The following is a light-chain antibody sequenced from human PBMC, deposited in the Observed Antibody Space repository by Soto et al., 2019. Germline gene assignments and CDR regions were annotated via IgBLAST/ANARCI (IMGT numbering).Light chain of an antibody. CDR2: GAS. J-gene: IGKJ3*01. Sequence: ENVLTQSPATLSLSPGERATLSCRASQTVGSSFLAWYQQKRGQAPRLLIYGASNRATGIPDRFSGSGSGADFTLTISRLEPEDFAVYFCQQYGSSPGLFTFGPGSKVDFK. CDR1: QTVGSSF. CDR3: QQYGSSPGLFT. V-gene: IGKV3-20*01.